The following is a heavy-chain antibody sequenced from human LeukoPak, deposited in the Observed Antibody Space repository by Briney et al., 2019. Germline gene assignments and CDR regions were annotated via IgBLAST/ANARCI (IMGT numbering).Heavy chain of an antibody. CDR3: AKDMGGELSRPTFDY. D-gene: IGHD3-16*02. CDR2: ISWNSGSI. Sequence: GRSLRLSCAASGFTFDDYAMHWVRQAPGKGLEWVSGISWNSGSIGYADSVKGRFTISRDNAKNSLYLQMNSLRAEDTALYYCAKDMGGELSRPTFDYWGQGTLVTVSS. CDR1: GFTFDDYA. V-gene: IGHV3-9*01. J-gene: IGHJ4*02.